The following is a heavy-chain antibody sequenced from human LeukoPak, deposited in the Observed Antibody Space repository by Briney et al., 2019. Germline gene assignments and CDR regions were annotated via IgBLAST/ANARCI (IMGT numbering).Heavy chain of an antibody. D-gene: IGHD3-22*01. J-gene: IGHJ4*02. CDR3: ARFRVRRGYSGGGVDY. V-gene: IGHV1-18*01. CDR2: ISAYNGNT. CDR1: GYTFTSYG. Sequence: ASVKVSFKASGYTFTSYGISWVRQAPGQGLEWMGWISAYNGNTNYAQKLQGRVTMTTDTSTSTAYMELRSLRSDDTAVYYCARFRVRRGYSGGGVDYWGQGTLVTVSS.